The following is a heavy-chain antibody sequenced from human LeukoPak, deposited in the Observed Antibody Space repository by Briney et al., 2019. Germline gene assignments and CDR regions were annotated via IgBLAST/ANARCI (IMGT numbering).Heavy chain of an antibody. V-gene: IGHV4-34*01. J-gene: IGHJ4*02. CDR3: ARWFYGSGSYRY. Sequence: KPSETLSLTCAVYGGSFSGYYWSWIRQPPGKGLEWIGEINHSGSTNYNPSLKCRVTISVDTSKNQFSLKLSSVTAADTAVYYCARWFYGSGSYRYWGQGTLVTVSS. CDR2: INHSGST. D-gene: IGHD3-10*01. CDR1: GGSFSGYY.